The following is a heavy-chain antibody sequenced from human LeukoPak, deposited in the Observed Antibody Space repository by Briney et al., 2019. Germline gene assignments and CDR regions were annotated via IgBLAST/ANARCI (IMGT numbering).Heavy chain of an antibody. CDR2: IYYSGST. CDR3: AKGSSPFDY. Sequence: SETLSLTCTVSGGSISSYYWSWIRQPPGKGLEWIGYIYYSGSTNYNPSLKSRVTISVDTSKNQFSLKLSSVTAADTAVYYCAKGSSPFDYWGQGTLVTVSS. CDR1: GGSISSYY. D-gene: IGHD6-13*01. V-gene: IGHV4-59*01. J-gene: IGHJ4*02.